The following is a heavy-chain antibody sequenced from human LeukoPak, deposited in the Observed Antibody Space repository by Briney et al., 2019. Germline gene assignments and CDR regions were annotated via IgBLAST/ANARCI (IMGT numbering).Heavy chain of an antibody. Sequence: GGSLRLSCAASGFTFSNNDMHWVRQGPGKGPEWVSAIDTSGDTYYPGSVKGRFTISRENAKNILYLQMNSLRVGDTAVYYCARGSTTVAFEIWGQGTMVSVSS. J-gene: IGHJ3*02. D-gene: IGHD1-26*01. CDR2: IDTSGDT. V-gene: IGHV3-13*01. CDR1: GFTFSNND. CDR3: ARGSTTVAFEI.